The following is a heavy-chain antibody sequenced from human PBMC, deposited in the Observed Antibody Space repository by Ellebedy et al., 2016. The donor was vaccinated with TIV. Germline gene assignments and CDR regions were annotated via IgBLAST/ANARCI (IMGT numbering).Heavy chain of an antibody. CDR2: INPNSGGT. V-gene: IGHV1-2*04. CDR3: ARALDCSGGSCYSGWPGMDV. Sequence: ASVKVSCXASGYTFTGYYMHWVRQAPGQGLEWMGWINPNSGGTNYAQKFQGWVTMTRDTSISTAYMELSRLRSDDTAVYYCARALDCSGGSCYSGWPGMDVWGQGTTVTVSS. D-gene: IGHD2-15*01. CDR1: GYTFTGYY. J-gene: IGHJ6*02.